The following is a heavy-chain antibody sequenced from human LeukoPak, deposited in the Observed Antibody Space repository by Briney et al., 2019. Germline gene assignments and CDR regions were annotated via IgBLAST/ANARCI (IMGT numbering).Heavy chain of an antibody. CDR2: IYYSGST. CDR3: ARDLPLLRYFK. J-gene: IGHJ4*02. D-gene: IGHD3-9*01. CDR1: GGSISSYY. Sequence: PSETLSLTCTVSGGSISSYYWSWIRQPPGKGLEWIGYIYYSGSTNYNPSLKSRVTISVDTSKNQFYLKLSSVTAADTAVYYCARDLPLLRYFKWGQGTLVTVSS. V-gene: IGHV4-59*12.